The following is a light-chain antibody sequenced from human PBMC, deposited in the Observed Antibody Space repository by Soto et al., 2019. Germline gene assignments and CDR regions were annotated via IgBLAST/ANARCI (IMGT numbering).Light chain of an antibody. CDR3: QKYDSAPLT. Sequence: DIQMTQSPSSLTAXIGDRVTISCRASQGFSNSLAWYQQKPGKVPTLLIYGASILQSGVPSRFSGSGSGTEFTLTISCLQPEDVATYFCQKYDSAPLTFGGGTKVDIK. CDR2: GAS. J-gene: IGKJ4*01. V-gene: IGKV1-27*01. CDR1: QGFSNS.